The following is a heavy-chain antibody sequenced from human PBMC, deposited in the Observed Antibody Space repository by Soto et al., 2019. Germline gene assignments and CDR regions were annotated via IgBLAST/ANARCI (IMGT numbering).Heavy chain of an antibody. J-gene: IGHJ6*02. D-gene: IGHD6-13*01. CDR1: GFTFSSYG. V-gene: IGHV3-33*01. CDR2: IWYDGSNK. Sequence: QVQLVESGGGVVQPGRSLRLSCAATGFTFSSYGMHWVRQAPGKGLEWVAVIWYDGSNKYYADSVKGRFTISRDNAKNTLYLQRNSLRSEDTAVYYCARDTRGIAAAGYYGMDVCGQGTTVIVSS. CDR3: ARDTRGIAAAGYYGMDV.